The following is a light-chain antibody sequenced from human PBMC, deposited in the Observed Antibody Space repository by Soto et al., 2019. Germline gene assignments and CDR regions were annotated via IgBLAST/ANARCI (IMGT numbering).Light chain of an antibody. Sequence: EIVLTQSPGTLSLSPGERATLSCRSSQSVISNFLAWYQQKPGQAPRLLLYGASSRATGIPDRFSGSGSVTDFALPDGRLCDGHFAVYLFQQYGSSLITWGEETKQQI. CDR3: QQYGSSLIT. J-gene: IGKJ2*01. CDR1: QSVISNF. V-gene: IGKV3-20*01. CDR2: GAS.